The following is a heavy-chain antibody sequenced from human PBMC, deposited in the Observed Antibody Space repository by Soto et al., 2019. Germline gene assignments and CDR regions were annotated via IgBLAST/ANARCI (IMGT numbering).Heavy chain of an antibody. CDR3: ARVPGLGWELLTGVDY. CDR1: GGTFSSYA. V-gene: IGHV1-69*01. CDR2: IIPIFGTA. Sequence: QVQLVQSGAEVKKPGSSVKVSCKASGGTFSSYAISWVRQAPGQGLEWMGGIIPIFGTANYAQKFQGRVTITADESTSTAYMELSSLTSEDTAVYYCARVPGLGWELLTGVDYWGQGTLVTVSS. J-gene: IGHJ4*02. D-gene: IGHD1-26*01.